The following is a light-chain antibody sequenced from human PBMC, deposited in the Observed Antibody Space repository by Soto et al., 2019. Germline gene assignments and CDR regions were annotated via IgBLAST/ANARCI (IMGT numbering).Light chain of an antibody. CDR1: QSVNSSY. CDR3: QQYGAAPRT. V-gene: IGKV3-20*01. J-gene: IGKJ1*01. Sequence: ESGLSQSPGTLSLSPGERVTLYCRASQSVNSSYLAWYQHRPGQAPRLLIYGASTRATGIPDRFSGSGSGTEFTLTISNLQSEDFAVYYCQQYGAAPRTFGQGTKVDIK. CDR2: GAS.